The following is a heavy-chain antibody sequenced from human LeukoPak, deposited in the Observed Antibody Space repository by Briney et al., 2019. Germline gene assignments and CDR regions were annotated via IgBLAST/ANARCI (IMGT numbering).Heavy chain of an antibody. CDR3: ARGGDYYDSSGYREDAFDI. J-gene: IGHJ3*02. D-gene: IGHD3-22*01. V-gene: IGHV1-46*01. CDR1: GYTFTSYY. Sequence: ASVKVSCKASGYTFTSYYMHWVRQAPGQGLEWMGIINPSGGSTSYAQKFQGRVAMTRDMSTSTVYMELSSLRSEDTAVYYCARGGDYYDSSGYREDAFDIWGQGTMVTVSS. CDR2: INPSGGST.